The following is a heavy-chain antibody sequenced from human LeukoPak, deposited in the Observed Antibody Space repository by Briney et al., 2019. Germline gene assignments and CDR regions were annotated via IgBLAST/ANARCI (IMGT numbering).Heavy chain of an antibody. CDR1: GGSISSSSYY. V-gene: IGHV4-39*01. Sequence: SETLSLTCTVSGGSISSSSYYWGWIRQPPGKGLEWIGSIYYSGSTYYNPSLKSRVTISVDTSKNQFSLKLSSVTAADTAVYYCARAHPIAAAASKTIDYWGQGTLVTVSS. CDR3: ARAHPIAAAASKTIDY. D-gene: IGHD6-13*01. CDR2: IYYSGST. J-gene: IGHJ4*02.